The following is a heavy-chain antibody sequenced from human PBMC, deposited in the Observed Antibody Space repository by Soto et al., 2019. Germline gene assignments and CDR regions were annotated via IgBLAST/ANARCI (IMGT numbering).Heavy chain of an antibody. CDR2: ISAGGGST. D-gene: IGHD3-22*01. CDR1: GFTFSSYA. Sequence: EVLLLESGGGLVQPGGSLRLSCAATGFTFSSYAMSWVRQAPGKGLEWVSAISAGGGSTFYADSVKGRFTISRDTSKSTLYLQMNSLRAEDTAVYYCAKISAYYYDSSDYPIDSWGQGTLVTVSS. J-gene: IGHJ5*01. CDR3: AKISAYYYDSSDYPIDS. V-gene: IGHV3-23*01.